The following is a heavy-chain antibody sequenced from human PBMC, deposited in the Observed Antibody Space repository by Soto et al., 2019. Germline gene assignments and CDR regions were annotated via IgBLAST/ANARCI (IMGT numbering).Heavy chain of an antibody. CDR3: AGGWLRGWFDP. Sequence: PSQTLSLTCAISGDSVSSKTTAWNWIRQSPSGGLEWLGRTYYASKWYIDYTMFMQGRMTINPDTSKNQLTLQLDSVTPEDTAVYYCAGGWLRGWFDPWGQGTRVTVSS. J-gene: IGHJ5*02. D-gene: IGHD5-12*01. CDR2: TYYASKWYI. V-gene: IGHV6-1*01. CDR1: GDSVSSKTTA.